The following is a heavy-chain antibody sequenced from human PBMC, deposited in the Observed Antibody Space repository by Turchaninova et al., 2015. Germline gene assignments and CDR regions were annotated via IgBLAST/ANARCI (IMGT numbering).Heavy chain of an antibody. CDR3: ARAAGRYGDYLDY. CDR2: INHSVST. J-gene: IGHJ4*02. V-gene: IGHV4-34*01. D-gene: IGHD4-17*01. Sequence: QVQLQQWGAGLLKPSETPSLPCAVYGGSFRGYYWSWIRQPPGKGLEWIGEINHSVSTNYNPSLKSRVTISVDTSKNQFSLKLSSVTAADTAVYSCARAAGRYGDYLDYWGQGTLVTVSS. CDR1: GGSFRGYY.